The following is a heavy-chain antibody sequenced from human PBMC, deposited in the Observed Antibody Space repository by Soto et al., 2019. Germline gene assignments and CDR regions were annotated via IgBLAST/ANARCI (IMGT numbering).Heavy chain of an antibody. Sequence: LRLSCAASGFTFSSYAMSWVRQAPGKGLEWVSAISGSGGSTYYADSVKGRFTISRDNSKNTLYLQMNSLRAEDTAVYYCAKPRYYYDSSGYCYDYWGQGTLVTVSS. CDR1: GFTFSSYA. CDR2: ISGSGGST. CDR3: AKPRYYYDSSGYCYDY. D-gene: IGHD3-22*01. V-gene: IGHV3-23*01. J-gene: IGHJ4*02.